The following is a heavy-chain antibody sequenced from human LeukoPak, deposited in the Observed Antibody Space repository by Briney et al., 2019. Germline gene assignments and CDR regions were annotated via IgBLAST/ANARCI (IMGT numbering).Heavy chain of an antibody. D-gene: IGHD3-9*01. CDR2: IYYSGST. CDR3: AREVRRSLTGYYYGFDP. Sequence: SETLSLTCTVSGGSISSGGYYWSWIRQHPGKGQEWIGYIYYSGSTYYNPSLKSRVTISVDTSKNQFSLKLSSVTAADTAVYYCAREVRRSLTGYYYGFDPWGQGTLVTVSS. J-gene: IGHJ5*02. V-gene: IGHV4-31*03. CDR1: GGSISSGGYY.